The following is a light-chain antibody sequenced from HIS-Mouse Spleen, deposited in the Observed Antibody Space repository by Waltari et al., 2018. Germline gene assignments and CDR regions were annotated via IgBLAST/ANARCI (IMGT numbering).Light chain of an antibody. CDR2: GAS. Sequence: EIVLTQSPGTLSLSPGERATLSCRASQSVSSSYLAWDQQKPGQAPRPRIYGASSRATGIPDRFSGSGPGTDFTLTISRLEPEDFAVYYCQQYGSSPPWTFGQGTKVEIK. J-gene: IGKJ1*01. CDR3: QQYGSSPPWT. CDR1: QSVSSSY. V-gene: IGKV3-20*01.